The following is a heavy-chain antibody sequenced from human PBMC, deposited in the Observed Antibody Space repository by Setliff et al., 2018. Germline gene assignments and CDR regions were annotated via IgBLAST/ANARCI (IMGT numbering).Heavy chain of an antibody. CDR2: INPNRGGT. V-gene: IGHV1-2*02. J-gene: IGHJ6*03. Sequence: GASVKVSCKTSGYTFSDYYIHWVRQAPGQGLEWMGWINPNRGGTSYARKFEGRVTVTGDTSVSTAYMELSRLRYDDTAIYYCARDGSSVIRFLEWSHKDYYYMDVWGKGTTVTVSS. D-gene: IGHD3-3*01. CDR1: GYTFSDYY. CDR3: ARDGSSVIRFLEWSHKDYYYMDV.